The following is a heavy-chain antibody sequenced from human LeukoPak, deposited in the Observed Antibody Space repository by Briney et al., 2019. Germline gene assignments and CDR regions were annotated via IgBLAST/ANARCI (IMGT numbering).Heavy chain of an antibody. D-gene: IGHD3-16*01. CDR1: GFAVSSNY. CDR3: ARAVSGSSPSDY. V-gene: IGHV3-53*01. J-gene: IGHJ4*02. Sequence: GGSLRLSCATSGFAVSSNYMSWVRQAPGKGLEWVSVVYSGGSTYYADSVKGRFTISRDNSKNTLYLQMNSLRAEDTAVYYCARAVSGSSPSDYWGQGTLVTVSS. CDR2: VYSGGST.